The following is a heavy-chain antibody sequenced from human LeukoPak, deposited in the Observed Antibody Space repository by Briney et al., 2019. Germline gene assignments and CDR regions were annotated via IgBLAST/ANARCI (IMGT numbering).Heavy chain of an antibody. V-gene: IGHV1-8*01. CDR3: ARVRLPKITMVRGVRSNWFDP. Sequence: ASVKVSCKASGYTFTSYDINWVRQATGQGLEWMGWMNPNSGNTGYAQKFQGRVTMTRDTSISTAYMELSSLRSEDTAVYYCARVRLPKITMVRGVRSNWFDPWGQGTLVTVSS. J-gene: IGHJ5*02. CDR1: GYTFTSYD. CDR2: MNPNSGNT. D-gene: IGHD3-10*01.